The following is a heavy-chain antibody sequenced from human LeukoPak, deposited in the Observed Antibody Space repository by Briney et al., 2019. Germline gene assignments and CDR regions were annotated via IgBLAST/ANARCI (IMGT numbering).Heavy chain of an antibody. CDR2: ISYDGSNK. CDR1: GFTFSSYG. CDR3: AKDLEVGQWLGRPYYDYGMDV. Sequence: PGRSLRLSCAASGFTFSSYGMHWVRQAPGKGLEWVAVISYDGSNKYYADSVKGRFTISRDNSKNTLYLQMNSLRAEDTAVYYCAKDLEVGQWLGRPYYDYGMDVWGKGTTVTVSS. D-gene: IGHD6-19*01. J-gene: IGHJ6*04. V-gene: IGHV3-30*18.